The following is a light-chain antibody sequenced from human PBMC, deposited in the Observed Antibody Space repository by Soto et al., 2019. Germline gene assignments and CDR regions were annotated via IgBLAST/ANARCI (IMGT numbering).Light chain of an antibody. CDR2: DAS. J-gene: IGKJ5*01. V-gene: IGKV3-15*01. CDR1: HSVSSN. CDR3: QQYNNWPPLT. Sequence: ERVMTQSPATLSVSPGERATLSCRASHSVSSNLAWYQQKPGQAPRLLIYDASTRATGIPARFSGSGSGTEFILPISSLQSEDFAVYYCQQYNNWPPLTFGQGTRLEI.